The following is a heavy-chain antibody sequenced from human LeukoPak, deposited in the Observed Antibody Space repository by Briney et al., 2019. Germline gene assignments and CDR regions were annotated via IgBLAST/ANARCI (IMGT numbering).Heavy chain of an antibody. CDR2: IYYSGST. J-gene: IGHJ4*02. Sequence: KPSETLSLTCTVSGGSISSSSYYWGWIRQPPGKGLEWIGSIYYSGSTYYNPSLKSRVTISVDTSKNQFSLKLSSVTAADTAVYYCARYGGNSGFDYWGQGTLVTVSS. D-gene: IGHD4-23*01. CDR3: ARYGGNSGFDY. V-gene: IGHV4-39*07. CDR1: GGSISSSSYY.